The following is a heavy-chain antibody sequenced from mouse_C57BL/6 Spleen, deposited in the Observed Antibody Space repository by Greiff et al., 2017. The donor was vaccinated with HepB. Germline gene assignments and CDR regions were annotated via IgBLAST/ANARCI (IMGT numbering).Heavy chain of an antibody. CDR3: ARGSLFAY. Sequence: QVQLKESGPELVKPGASVKISCKASGYAFSSSWMNWVKQRPGKGLEWIGRIYPGDGDTNYNGKFKGKATLTADKSSSTAYMQLSSLTSEDSAVYFCARGSLFAYWGQGTLVTVSA. V-gene: IGHV1-82*01. J-gene: IGHJ3*01. CDR2: IYPGDGDT. CDR1: GYAFSSSW.